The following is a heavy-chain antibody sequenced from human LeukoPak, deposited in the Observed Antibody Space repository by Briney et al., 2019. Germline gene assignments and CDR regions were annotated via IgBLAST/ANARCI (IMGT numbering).Heavy chain of an antibody. CDR3: ARFGGYGSGVNWFDP. D-gene: IGHD3-10*01. CDR2: IIPIFGTA. J-gene: IGHJ5*02. CDR1: GGTFSSYA. Sequence: SVKVSCKASGGTFSSYAISWVRQAPGQGLNWMGGIIPIFGTANYAQKFQGRVTITADESTSTAYMELSSLRSEDTAVYYCARFGGYGSGVNWFDPWGQGTLVTVSS. V-gene: IGHV1-69*13.